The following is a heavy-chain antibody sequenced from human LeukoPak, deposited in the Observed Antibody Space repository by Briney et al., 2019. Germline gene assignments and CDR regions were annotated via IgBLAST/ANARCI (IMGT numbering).Heavy chain of an antibody. V-gene: IGHV3-23*01. CDR2: ISPNADRT. Sequence: PGGSLRLSCAASGFTFGSYAMSWVRQAPGKGLVWVSFISPNADRTSKADSVEGRFTISRDNPRNTLYLQMNSLRDDDTAVYYCAIMHGYYDGSGYWVQWGQGTLVTVSS. CDR1: GFTFGSYA. D-gene: IGHD3-22*01. J-gene: IGHJ4*02. CDR3: AIMHGYYDGSGYWVQ.